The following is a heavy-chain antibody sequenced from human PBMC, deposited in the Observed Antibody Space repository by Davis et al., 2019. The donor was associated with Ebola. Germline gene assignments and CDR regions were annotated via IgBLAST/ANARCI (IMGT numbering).Heavy chain of an antibody. Sequence: SLKISCAASGFTFDDYAMHWVRQAPGKGLEWVSGISWNSGSIGYADSVKGRFTISRDNAKNSLYLQMNSLRAEDTALYYCTSTLGALDYWGQGTLVTVSS. V-gene: IGHV3-9*01. CDR3: TSTLGALDY. CDR2: ISWNSGSI. D-gene: IGHD1-26*01. CDR1: GFTFDDYA. J-gene: IGHJ4*02.